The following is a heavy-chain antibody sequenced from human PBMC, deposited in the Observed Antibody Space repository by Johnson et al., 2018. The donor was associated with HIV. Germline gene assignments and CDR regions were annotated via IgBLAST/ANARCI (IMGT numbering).Heavy chain of an antibody. J-gene: IGHJ3*02. CDR3: ARVWSGSYYSNAFDI. D-gene: IGHD1-26*01. V-gene: IGHV3-20*04. CDR1: GFTFDDYG. CDR2: INWNVGST. Sequence: VQLVESGGGVVRPGGSLRLSCAASGFTFDDYGMTSVRQAPGKGLEWVSGINWNVGSTGYADSVKGRFTISRDDAKNSLYLQMNSLRAEDTALYYCARVWSGSYYSNAFDIWGQGTMVTVSS.